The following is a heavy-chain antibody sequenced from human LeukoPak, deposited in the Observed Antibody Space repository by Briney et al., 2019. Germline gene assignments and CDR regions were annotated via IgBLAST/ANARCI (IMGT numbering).Heavy chain of an antibody. CDR3: AKGGYGIRIPTDY. CDR2: IRGSGGST. CDR1: GFTFSSYA. D-gene: IGHD5-18*01. J-gene: IGHJ4*02. Sequence: GGSLRLSCAASGFTFSSYAMSWVRQAPGKGLEWVSAIRGSGGSTYYADSVKGRFTISRDNSKNTLYLQMNSLRAEDTAVYYCAKGGYGIRIPTDYWGQGTLVTVSS. V-gene: IGHV3-23*01.